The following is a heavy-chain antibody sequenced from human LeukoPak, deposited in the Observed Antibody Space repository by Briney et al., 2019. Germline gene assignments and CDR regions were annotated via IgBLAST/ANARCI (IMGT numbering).Heavy chain of an antibody. CDR2: INDSGST. Sequence: PSETLSLTCAVSGGAFSNYFWTWIRQPPGKGLEWIAEINDSGSTNSNSSLRSRVAISLDTSKNQFSLRLTSVTAADTAVYYGARGQYCSTTTCYSARRYFDFWGQGTLVTVSS. J-gene: IGHJ4*02. D-gene: IGHD2-2*01. V-gene: IGHV4-34*01. CDR1: GGAFSNYF. CDR3: ARGQYCSTTTCYSARRYFDF.